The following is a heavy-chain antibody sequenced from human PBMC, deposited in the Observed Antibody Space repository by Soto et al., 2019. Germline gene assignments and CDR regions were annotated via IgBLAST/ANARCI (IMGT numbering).Heavy chain of an antibody. CDR1: GYRFNTYW. V-gene: IGHV5-51*01. Sequence: GESLKISCKDYGYRFNTYWIAWVRQMPGKGLEWMGIIYPDDSESRDSPSFQGDVTISVDKSTTTAYLEWSSLKASDTAVYYCARREYSYGFFDNWGQGTKVTV. D-gene: IGHD4-4*01. CDR2: IYPDDSES. CDR3: ARREYSYGFFDN. J-gene: IGHJ4*02.